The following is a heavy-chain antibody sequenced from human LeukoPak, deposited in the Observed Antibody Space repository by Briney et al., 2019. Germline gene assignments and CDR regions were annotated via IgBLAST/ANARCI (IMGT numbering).Heavy chain of an antibody. V-gene: IGHV3-13*04. CDR2: IGTADDT. CDR1: GFTFRSYD. CDR3: ARSGYYHYYGLDV. D-gene: IGHD6-13*01. Sequence: PGGSLRLSCVASGFTFRSYDLHWVRQTTGKGLEWVSAIGTADDTFYPDSVKGRFTISRDDAKNSLYLQMSNLGVVDTAVCYCARSGYYHYYGLDVWGQGTTVTVSS. J-gene: IGHJ6*02.